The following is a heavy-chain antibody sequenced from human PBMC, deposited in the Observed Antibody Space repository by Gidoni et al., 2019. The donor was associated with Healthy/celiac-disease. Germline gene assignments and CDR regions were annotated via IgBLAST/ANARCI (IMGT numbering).Heavy chain of an antibody. V-gene: IGHV3-11*06. CDR3: ARAGYCSGVSCPNWFDP. J-gene: IGHJ5*02. CDR2: ISSSSDYT. CDR1: GFTFSESY. D-gene: IGHD2-15*01. Sequence: QVQLVESGGGLVKPGGSLRLSCAASGFTFSESYMRWIRQAPGTGLEWCSYISSSSDYTNDADSLKGRFTISRDNAKNSLYLQMNSLRAEDTAVYYCARAGYCSGVSCPNWFDPWGQGTLVTVSS.